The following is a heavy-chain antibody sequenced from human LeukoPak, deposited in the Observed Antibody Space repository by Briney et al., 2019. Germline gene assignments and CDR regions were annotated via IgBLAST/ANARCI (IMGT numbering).Heavy chain of an antibody. CDR2: INHSGST. CDR1: GGSFSGYY. Sequence: SETLSLTCAVYGGSFSGYYWSWIRQPPGKGLEWIGEINHSGSTNYNPSLKSRVTISVDTSKNQFSLKLSSVTAADTAVYYCARDRYYYGSGTHLDYWGQGTLVTVSS. D-gene: IGHD3-10*01. V-gene: IGHV4-34*01. J-gene: IGHJ4*02. CDR3: ARDRYYYGSGTHLDY.